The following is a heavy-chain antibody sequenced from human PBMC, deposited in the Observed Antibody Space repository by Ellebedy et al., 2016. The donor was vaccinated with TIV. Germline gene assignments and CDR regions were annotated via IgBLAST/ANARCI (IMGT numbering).Heavy chain of an antibody. V-gene: IGHV4-59*08. Sequence: MPSETLSLTCTVSGGSISSNYWDWIRQPPGNGLEWIGYIYNSVITNYHPSLKSRVTMSVETSKRQLSLKLRSVTAADTAVYYCARRYSGSSYHYFDYWGQGTLVIVSS. CDR2: IYNSVIT. D-gene: IGHD1-26*01. CDR1: GGSISSNY. CDR3: ARRYSGSSYHYFDY. J-gene: IGHJ4*02.